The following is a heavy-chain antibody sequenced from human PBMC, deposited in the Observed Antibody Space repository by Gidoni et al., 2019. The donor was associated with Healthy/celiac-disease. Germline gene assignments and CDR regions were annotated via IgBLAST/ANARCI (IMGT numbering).Heavy chain of an antibody. CDR3: ARYYDFWSGSYYYYYGMDV. CDR1: GFTFRSSS. D-gene: IGHD3-3*01. V-gene: IGHV3-48*01. J-gene: IGHJ6*02. Sequence: EVQLVESGGGLVQPWGSLGLSCAASGFTFRSSSMHCVRQAPGKGLEWVSYISSSSSTIYYADSVKGRFTISRDNAKNSLYLQMNSLRAEDTAVYYCARYYDFWSGSYYYYYGMDVWGQGTTVTVSS. CDR2: ISSSSSTI.